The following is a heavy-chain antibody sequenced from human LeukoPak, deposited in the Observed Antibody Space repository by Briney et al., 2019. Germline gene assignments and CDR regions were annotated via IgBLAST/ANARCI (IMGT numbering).Heavy chain of an antibody. J-gene: IGHJ4*02. D-gene: IGHD3-9*01. CDR2: INPNSGGT. Sequence: ASVKVSCKASGYTFTGYYMHWVRQAPGQGLEWRGWINPNSGGTNYAQKFQGRVTMTRDTSISTAYMELSRLRSEPTAVYYCASTVRYFDWLPQFDSWGQGTLVTVSS. V-gene: IGHV1-2*02. CDR3: ASTVRYFDWLPQFDS. CDR1: GYTFTGYY.